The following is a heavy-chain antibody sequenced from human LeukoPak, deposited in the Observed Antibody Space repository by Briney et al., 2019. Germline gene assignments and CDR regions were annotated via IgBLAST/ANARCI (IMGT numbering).Heavy chain of an antibody. Sequence: GGSLRLSCAASGFSFKTYSMTWVRQAPGKGLEWVANIKQDGSEKYYVDSVKCRFTVSRDNAKNSLYLQMNSLRTEDTAVYYCARDARAARLDYFDSWGQGTRVTVSS. V-gene: IGHV3-7*01. D-gene: IGHD6-6*01. CDR1: GFSFKTYS. CDR2: IKQDGSEK. CDR3: ARDARAARLDYFDS. J-gene: IGHJ4*02.